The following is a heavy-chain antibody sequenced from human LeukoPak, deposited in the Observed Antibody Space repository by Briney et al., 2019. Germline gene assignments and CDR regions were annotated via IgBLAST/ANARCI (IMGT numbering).Heavy chain of an antibody. CDR3: ASSALGSLDY. CDR1: GFTFSSYW. Sequence: GRSLRLSCAASGFTFSSYWMSWVRQAPGKGLEWVANIKQDGSEKYYVDSVKGRFTISRDNAKNSLYLQMNSLRAGDTAVYYCASSALGSLDYWGQGTLVTVSS. J-gene: IGHJ4*02. CDR2: IKQDGSEK. D-gene: IGHD3-10*01. V-gene: IGHV3-7*01.